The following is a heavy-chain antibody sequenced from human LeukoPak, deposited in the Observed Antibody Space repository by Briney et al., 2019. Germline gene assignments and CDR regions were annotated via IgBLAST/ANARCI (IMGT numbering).Heavy chain of an antibody. V-gene: IGHV3-30*19. CDR1: GFTFSTYG. CDR2: ILYDGTNK. CDR3: ARDITVTRFDY. J-gene: IGHJ4*02. Sequence: GGSLRLSCGASGFTFSTYGMHWVRQAPGKGLEWVAVILYDGTNKYYADSVKGRFTISRDNSQNTLYLQMNSLRGEDTAVYYCARDITVTRFDYWGQGTLVTVSS. D-gene: IGHD4-17*01.